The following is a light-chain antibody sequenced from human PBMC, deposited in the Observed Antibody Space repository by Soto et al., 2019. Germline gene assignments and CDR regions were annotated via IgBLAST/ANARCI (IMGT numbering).Light chain of an antibody. CDR1: KNAIGVYDF. V-gene: IGLV2-8*01. CDR3: AAWDDSLNGPV. CDR2: EVV. J-gene: IGLJ2*01. Sequence: QSVLTQPPSASGSPGQSVTISCTGTKNAIGVYDFVSWYQHHPGKAPRLIIYEVVQRPSGVPDRFSGSKSGNTASLTVSGLQAADEADYYCAAWDDSLNGPVFGGGTKVTVL.